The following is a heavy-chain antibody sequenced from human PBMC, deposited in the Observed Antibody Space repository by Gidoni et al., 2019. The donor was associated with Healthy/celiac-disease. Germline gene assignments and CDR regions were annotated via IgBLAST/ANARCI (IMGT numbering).Heavy chain of an antibody. CDR1: GFTFSDYY. D-gene: IGHD6-19*01. J-gene: IGHJ4*02. Sequence: QVQLVESGGGLVKPGGSLRLSCAASGFTFSDYYMSWIRQAPGKGLEWVSYISSSSSYTNYADSVKGRFTISRDNAKNSLYLQMNSLRAEDTAVYYCARSDLGAVAGTFDGDYWGQGTLVTVSS. CDR3: ARSDLGAVAGTFDGDY. CDR2: ISSSSSYT. V-gene: IGHV3-11*05.